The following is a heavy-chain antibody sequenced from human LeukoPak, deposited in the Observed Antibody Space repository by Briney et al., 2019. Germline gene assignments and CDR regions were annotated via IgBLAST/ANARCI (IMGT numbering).Heavy chain of an antibody. J-gene: IGHJ4*02. CDR1: GYTFTGYY. D-gene: IGHD3-22*01. CDR2: INTNSGGT. V-gene: IGHV1-2*02. CDR3: ARDPGYYDSSGYPVFGY. Sequence: ASVKVSCKASGYTFTGYYMHWVRQAPGQGLEWMGWINTNSGGTNYAQKFQGRVTMTRDTSISPAYMEPSRLRSDDTAVYYCARDPGYYDSSGYPVFGYWGQGTLVTVSS.